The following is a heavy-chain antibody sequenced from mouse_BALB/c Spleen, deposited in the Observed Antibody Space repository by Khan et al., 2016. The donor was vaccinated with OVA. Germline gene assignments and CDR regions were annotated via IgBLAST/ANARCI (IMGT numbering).Heavy chain of an antibody. CDR2: INPSNDYT. D-gene: IGHD3-2*01. Sequence: VQLQESGAELARPGASVKMSCKTSGYTFTTYTLHWVKQRPGRSLEWIGYINPSNDYTNYNQKFKDKSTLTADKSSSTAYMQLSSLTSEDSAVYDCASTGQLGLRGGFTYWGQGTLVTVSA. CDR3: ASTGQLGLRGGFTY. J-gene: IGHJ3*01. V-gene: IGHV1-4*01. CDR1: GYTFTTYT.